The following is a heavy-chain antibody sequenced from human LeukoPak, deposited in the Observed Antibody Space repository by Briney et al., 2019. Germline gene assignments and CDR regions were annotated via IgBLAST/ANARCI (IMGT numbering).Heavy chain of an antibody. CDR3: ARERRGYCSSTSCDNDAFDI. J-gene: IGHJ3*02. D-gene: IGHD2-2*02. V-gene: IGHV1-2*02. CDR1: RYTFTGYY. CDR2: INPNSGGT. Sequence: WASVKVSCKASRYTFTGYYMHWVRQAPGQGLEWMGWINPNSGGTNYAQKFQGRVTMTRDTSISTAYMELSRLRSDDTAVYYCARERRGYCSSTSCDNDAFDIWGQGTMVTVSS.